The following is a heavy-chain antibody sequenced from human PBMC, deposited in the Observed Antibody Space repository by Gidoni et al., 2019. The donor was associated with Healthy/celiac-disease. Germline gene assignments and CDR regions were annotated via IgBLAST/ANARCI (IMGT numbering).Heavy chain of an antibody. J-gene: IGHJ3*02. Sequence: QVQLQASGPGLVKHSETLSLTCTVSGGSISSYYWSWIRQPPGKGLEWIGYIYYSGSTNYNPSLKSRVTISVDTSKNQFSLKLSSVTAADTAVYYCAREMATIVSAFDIWGQGTMVTVSS. V-gene: IGHV4-59*01. CDR1: GGSISSYY. D-gene: IGHD5-12*01. CDR2: IYYSGST. CDR3: AREMATIVSAFDI.